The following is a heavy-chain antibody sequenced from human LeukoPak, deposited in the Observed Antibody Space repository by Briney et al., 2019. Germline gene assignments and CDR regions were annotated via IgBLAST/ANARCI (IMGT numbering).Heavy chain of an antibody. Sequence: SETLSLTCTVSGGSISSYYWSWIRQPPGKGLEWIGYIYYSGSTNYNPSLKRRVTISVDTSKNQFSLKLSSVTAADTAVYYCARERSYYGSGSYYDYWGQGTLVTVSS. CDR1: GGSISSYY. CDR2: IYYSGST. J-gene: IGHJ4*02. D-gene: IGHD3-10*01. CDR3: ARERSYYGSGSYYDY. V-gene: IGHV4-59*01.